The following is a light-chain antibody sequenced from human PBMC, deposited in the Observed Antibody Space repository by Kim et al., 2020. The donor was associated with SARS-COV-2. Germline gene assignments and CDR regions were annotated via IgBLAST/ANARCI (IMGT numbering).Light chain of an antibody. CDR2: GTS. Sequence: SPRQGTTLSGRASGSVSSGNLAWYQQKPGQAPRLLIYGTSSRATGIPDRFSGGGSGTDFTLTISRLEPEDFAVYHCQQYDDLPYTFGQGTKVDIK. CDR3: QQYDDLPYT. CDR1: GSVSSGN. V-gene: IGKV3-20*01. J-gene: IGKJ2*01.